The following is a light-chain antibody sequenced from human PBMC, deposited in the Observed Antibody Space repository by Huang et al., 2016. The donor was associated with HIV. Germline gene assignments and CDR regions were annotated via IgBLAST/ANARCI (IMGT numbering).Light chain of an antibody. CDR1: QNINTN. Sequence: EIVMTQSPGTLSVAPGERATLSCRARQNINTNLAWFQQKPGQAPRLLIYAASTRTADFPARFSGSGSRTEFTLTISSLQSEDIAVYYCQQYNDWPRSFGQGTKVEIK. CDR2: AAS. V-gene: IGKV3-15*01. J-gene: IGKJ1*01. CDR3: QQYNDWPRS.